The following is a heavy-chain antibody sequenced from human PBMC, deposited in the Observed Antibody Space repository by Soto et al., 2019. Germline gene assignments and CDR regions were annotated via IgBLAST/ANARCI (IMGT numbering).Heavy chain of an antibody. V-gene: IGHV3-23*01. CDR1: AFPFSSYA. D-gene: IGHD1-26*01. J-gene: IGHJ6*02. Sequence: GGSLRLSCAASAFPFSSYAMTWVRQAPGKGLEWVSNISGSVGSTYYADSVKGRFTISRDDSKNTLFLQMNSLRAEYTAVYYCAFSRSGSYCSPGGAYGLDVWGQGTRVTVAS. CDR2: ISGSVGST. CDR3: AFSRSGSYCSPGGAYGLDV.